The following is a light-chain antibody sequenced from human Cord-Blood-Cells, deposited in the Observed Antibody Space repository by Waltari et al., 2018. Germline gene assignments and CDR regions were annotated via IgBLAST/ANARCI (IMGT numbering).Light chain of an antibody. J-gene: IGLJ3*02. CDR3: CSYAGSYPWV. CDR1: SSDVGGYNY. V-gene: IGLV2-11*01. Sequence: QSALTQPRSVSGSPGQSVTISCTGTSSDVGGYNYASWYQQHPGKAPKLVIYDVSKRPSGLPDRFSGSKSGNTASLTISGLQADDEADYYCCSYAGSYPWVFGGGTKLTVL. CDR2: DVS.